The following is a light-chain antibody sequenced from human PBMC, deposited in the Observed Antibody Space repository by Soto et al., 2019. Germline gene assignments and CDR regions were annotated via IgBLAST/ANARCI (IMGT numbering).Light chain of an antibody. CDR3: SSYTSSRTLV. J-gene: IGLJ1*01. V-gene: IGLV2-14*03. CDR2: DVS. Sequence: QSALTQPASASGSPGQSITISCTGTTSDVGGYKFVSWYQHHPGKAPTLMIYDVSNRPSGVSDRFSGSKSGNTASLTISGVQAEDEADYYCSSYTSSRTLVFGTGTKLTVL. CDR1: TSDVGGYKF.